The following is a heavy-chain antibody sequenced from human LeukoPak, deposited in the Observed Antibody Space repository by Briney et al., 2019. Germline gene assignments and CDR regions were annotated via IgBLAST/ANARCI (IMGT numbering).Heavy chain of an antibody. V-gene: IGHV1-2*02. CDR2: INPNSGGT. J-gene: IGHJ4*02. Sequence: GASAKVSCKASGYTFTGYYMHWVRQAPGQGLEWMGWINPNSGGTNYAQKFQGRVTMTRDTSISTAYMELSRLRSDDTAVYYCARTSNAYSSSWYVYWGQGTLVTVSS. CDR3: ARTSNAYSSSWYVY. D-gene: IGHD6-13*01. CDR1: GYTFTGYY.